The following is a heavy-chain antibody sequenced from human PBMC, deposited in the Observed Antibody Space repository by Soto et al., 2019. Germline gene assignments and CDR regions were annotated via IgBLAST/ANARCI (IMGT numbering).Heavy chain of an antibody. V-gene: IGHV1-2*02. J-gene: IGHJ4*02. Sequence: ASVKVSCKAPGYTFTAYYIHWVRQAPGQGLEWMGWINPNGGGTKYAQKFQGRVTMTRDTSINTAYMELTRPTSDDTAVYYCARAVHTMIQGVRFRVDQWGQGTLVTVSS. CDR3: ARAVHTMIQGVRFRVDQ. CDR1: GYTFTAYY. CDR2: INPNGGGT. D-gene: IGHD3-10*01.